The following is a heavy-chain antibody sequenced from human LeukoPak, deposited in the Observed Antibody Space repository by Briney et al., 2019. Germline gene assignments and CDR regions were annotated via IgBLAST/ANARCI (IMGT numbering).Heavy chain of an antibody. V-gene: IGHV1-2*02. J-gene: IGHJ4*02. CDR3: AREWAYSGYDYSGGGFDY. CDR2: INPNSGGT. D-gene: IGHD5-12*01. CDR1: GYTFTGYY. Sequence: GASVKVSCKASGYTFTGYYMHWVRQAPGQGLEWMGWINPNSGGTNYAQKFQRRVTMTRDTSISTAYMELSRLRSDDTAVYYCAREWAYSGYDYSGGGFDYWGQGTLVTVSS.